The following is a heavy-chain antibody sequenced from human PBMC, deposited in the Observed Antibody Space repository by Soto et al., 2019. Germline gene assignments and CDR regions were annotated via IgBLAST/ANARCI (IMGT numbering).Heavy chain of an antibody. CDR2: IKQDGSEK. CDR3: ARVGYSNGCIFDY. V-gene: IGHV3-7*01. D-gene: IGHD6-19*01. J-gene: IGHJ4*01. Sequence: PGGSLRLSFAASGFTFSGYWMSWFRQAPGKGLEWVANIKQDGSEKYYVDSVKGRFTLSRDNAKTSLQLQMNRLRAEDTAMYFGARVGYSNGCIFDYWRQGTLVTV. CDR1: GFTFSGYW.